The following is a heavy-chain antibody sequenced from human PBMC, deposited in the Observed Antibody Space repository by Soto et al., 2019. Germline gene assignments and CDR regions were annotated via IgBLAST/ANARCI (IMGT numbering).Heavy chain of an antibody. CDR1: GGSISSGDYY. CDR3: ARDYGDYQFDY. Sequence: PSETLSLTCTVAGGSISSGDYYWSWIRQPPGKGLEWIGYIYYRGTTYYNPSLKSRVTISVDTSKNQFSLKLASVTAADTAVYYCARDYGDYQFDYWGQGTLVTVSS. CDR2: IYYRGTT. J-gene: IGHJ4*02. V-gene: IGHV4-30-4*01. D-gene: IGHD4-17*01.